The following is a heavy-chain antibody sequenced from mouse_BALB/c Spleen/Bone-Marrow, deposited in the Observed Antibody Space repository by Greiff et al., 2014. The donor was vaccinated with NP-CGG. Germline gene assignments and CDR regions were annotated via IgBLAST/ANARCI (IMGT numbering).Heavy chain of an antibody. CDR1: GFTFSNYW. D-gene: IGHD4-1*02. Sequence: EVKLMESGGGLVQPGGSMKLSCVASGFTFSNYWMNWVRQSPEKGLEWVAEIRLKSNNYATHYAESVKGRFTISRDDSKSSVYLQMNNLRAEDTGIYYCTPNWDWFAYWGQGTLVTVSA. J-gene: IGHJ3*01. CDR3: TPNWDWFAY. CDR2: IRLKSNNYAT. V-gene: IGHV6-6*02.